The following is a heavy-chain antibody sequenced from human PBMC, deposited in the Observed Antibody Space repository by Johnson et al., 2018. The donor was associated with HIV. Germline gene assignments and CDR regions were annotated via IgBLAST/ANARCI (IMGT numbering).Heavy chain of an antibody. J-gene: IGHJ3*02. V-gene: IGHV3-11*01. CDR3: ARGAYSSSWHASDASDI. D-gene: IGHD6-13*01. Sequence: QVQLVESGGGLVKPGGSLRLSCAASGFTFSDYYMSWIRQAPGKGLEWVSYIRSSGSTIYYADSVKGRFSISRDNGKNSLYLQMNSLRAEDTALYYCARGAYSSSWHASDASDIWGQGTMVTVSS. CDR1: GFTFSDYY. CDR2: IRSSGSTI.